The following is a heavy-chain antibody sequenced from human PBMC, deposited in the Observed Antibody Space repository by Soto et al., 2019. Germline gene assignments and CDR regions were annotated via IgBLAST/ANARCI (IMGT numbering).Heavy chain of an antibody. J-gene: IGHJ4*02. D-gene: IGHD6-19*01. CDR1: GFTFRTYG. CDR2: ISDDGSQK. Sequence: GGSLRLSCAASGFTFRTYGMHWVRQAPGKGLEWVAFISDDGSQKYYGDSVKGRFTISRDNSKNTLSLRMISLRTEDTSVYYCAKEAHGGWHFFDTWGQGTLVTVS. V-gene: IGHV3-30*18. CDR3: AKEAHGGWHFFDT.